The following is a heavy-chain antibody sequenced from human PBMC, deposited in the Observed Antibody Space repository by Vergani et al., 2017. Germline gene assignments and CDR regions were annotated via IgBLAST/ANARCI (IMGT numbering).Heavy chain of an antibody. CDR1: GGSFSGYY. CDR2: INHSGST. Sequence: QVQLQQWGAGLLKPSETLSLTCAVYGGSFSGYYWSWIRQPPGKGLEWIGEINHSGSTNYNPSLKSRVTISVDTSKNQFSRKLSSVTAADTAVYYCARRAVTMIVVVNKRGNYFDYWGQGTLVTVSS. J-gene: IGHJ4*02. V-gene: IGHV4-34*01. D-gene: IGHD3-22*01. CDR3: ARRAVTMIVVVNKRGNYFDY.